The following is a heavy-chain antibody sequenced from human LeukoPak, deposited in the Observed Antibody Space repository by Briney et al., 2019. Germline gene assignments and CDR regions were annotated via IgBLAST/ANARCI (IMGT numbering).Heavy chain of an antibody. CDR2: ITISGHTK. V-gene: IGHV3-48*03. J-gene: IGHJ5*02. CDR3: ARGDPHADL. Sequence: GGSLRLSCAASGFDINTYETNWVRQAPGKGLEWIADITISGHTKNYADSVKGRFTISRDNAGTSLYLQMNSLRVEDTGVYYCARGDPHADLWGQGTLVTVSS. CDR1: GFDINTYE.